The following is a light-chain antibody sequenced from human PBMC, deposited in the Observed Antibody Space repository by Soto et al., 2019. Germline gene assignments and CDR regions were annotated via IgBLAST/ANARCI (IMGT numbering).Light chain of an antibody. CDR1: SSNIGNNY. Sequence: QSVLTQPPTVSEAPGQRVTISCSGSSSNIGNNYVSWYQQLPGTAPKLLIYENNKRPSGIPDRCSGSKSGTSATLGITGLQTGDEADYYCGTWDSSLSAGVFGGGTKLTVL. CDR2: ENN. J-gene: IGLJ2*01. V-gene: IGLV1-51*02. CDR3: GTWDSSLSAGV.